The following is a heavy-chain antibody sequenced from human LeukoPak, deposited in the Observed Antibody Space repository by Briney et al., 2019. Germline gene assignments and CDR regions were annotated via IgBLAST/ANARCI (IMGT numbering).Heavy chain of an antibody. J-gene: IGHJ3*02. D-gene: IGHD2-15*01. CDR1: GYTFTSYG. CDR2: INPNSGGT. CDR3: ARDYVGGDPPDPFDI. V-gene: IGHV1-2*02. Sequence: ASVKVSCKASGYTFTSYGISWARQAPGQGLEWMGWINPNSGGTNYAQKFQGRVTMTRDTSISTAYMELSRLRSDDTAVYYCARDYVGGDPPDPFDIWGQGTMVTVSS.